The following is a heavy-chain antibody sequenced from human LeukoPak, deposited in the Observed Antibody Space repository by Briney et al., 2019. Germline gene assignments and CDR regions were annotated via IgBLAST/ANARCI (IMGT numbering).Heavy chain of an antibody. Sequence: PGGSLRLSCAASGFTFSDYYMSWIRQAPGKGLEWVSYISSSGSTIYYADSVKGRFTISRDNAKNSLYLQMNSLRAEDTAVYYCARVWRLRDGVVVYYYYYMDVWGKGTTVTVSS. D-gene: IGHD3-3*01. J-gene: IGHJ6*03. CDR3: ARVWRLRDGVVVYYYYYMDV. CDR1: GFTFSDYY. V-gene: IGHV3-11*01. CDR2: ISSSGSTI.